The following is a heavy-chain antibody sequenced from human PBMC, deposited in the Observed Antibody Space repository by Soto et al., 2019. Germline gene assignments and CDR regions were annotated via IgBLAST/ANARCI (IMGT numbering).Heavy chain of an antibody. Sequence: GGSLRLSCSASGFTFSSYAMHWVRQAPGKGLEYVSAISSNGGSTYYADSVKGRFTISRDNSKNTLYLQMSSLRAEDTAVYYCVKGGRITIFGVVIRGTNYGMDVWGQGTTVTVSS. V-gene: IGHV3-64D*06. CDR3: VKGGRITIFGVVIRGTNYGMDV. J-gene: IGHJ6*02. CDR1: GFTFSSYA. CDR2: ISSNGGST. D-gene: IGHD3-3*01.